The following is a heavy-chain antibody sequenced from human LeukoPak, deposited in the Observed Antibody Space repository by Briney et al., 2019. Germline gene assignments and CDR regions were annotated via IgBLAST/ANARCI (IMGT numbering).Heavy chain of an antibody. CDR3: ASGFLQWLY. Sequence: GGSLRLSCAASGFTFGGFWMSWVRQAPGRGLEWVANINPDGSIKYYVDSIKGRFSISRDNAKNSLYLQMNSLRAEDTAVYYCASGFLQWLYWGQGTLAVVSS. CDR2: INPDGSIK. CDR1: GFTFGGFW. V-gene: IGHV3-7*01. J-gene: IGHJ4*02. D-gene: IGHD3-3*01.